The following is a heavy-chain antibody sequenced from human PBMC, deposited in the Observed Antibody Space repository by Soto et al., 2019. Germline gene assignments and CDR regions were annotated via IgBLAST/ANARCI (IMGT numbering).Heavy chain of an antibody. Sequence: QVQLVESGGGVVQPGRSLRLSCAASGFSFRSYAMHWVRQAPGKGLEWVAVMSYDGSDKDYADSVKGRFTISRDNSKNTLYLQMSSLRAEDTAVYYSATARLDTPAVKYWGQGTLATVSS. CDR3: ATARLDTPAVKY. CDR2: MSYDGSDK. D-gene: IGHD2-2*01. CDR1: GFSFRSYA. J-gene: IGHJ4*02. V-gene: IGHV3-30-3*01.